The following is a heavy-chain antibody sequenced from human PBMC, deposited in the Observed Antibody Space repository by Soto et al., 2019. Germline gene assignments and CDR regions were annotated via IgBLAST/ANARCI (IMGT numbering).Heavy chain of an antibody. V-gene: IGHV1-69*06. CDR1: GGTFSSYA. Sequence: SVKVSCKASGGTFSSYAISWVRQAPGQGLEWMGGIIPIFGTANYAQKFQGRVTITADKSTSTAYMELSSLRSEDTAVYYCAEYCSSTSCSQRYYYYYYGMDVWGQGTTVTVSS. CDR2: IIPIFGTA. J-gene: IGHJ6*02. CDR3: AEYCSSTSCSQRYYYYYYGMDV. D-gene: IGHD2-2*01.